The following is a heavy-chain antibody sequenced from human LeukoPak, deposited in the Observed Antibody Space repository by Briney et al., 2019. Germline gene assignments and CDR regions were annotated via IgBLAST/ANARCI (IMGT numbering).Heavy chain of an antibody. V-gene: IGHV3-23*01. D-gene: IGHD3-22*01. Sequence: GGSLRLSCAASGFTFSNYGMSWVRQAPGKGLEWVSVISGSGDGTYYAASVEGRFTTSRDNSKNTLYLQMYSLRAEDTAVYYCAKDSSGYYGVFDYWGQGTLVTVSS. CDR2: ISGSGDGT. CDR3: AKDSSGYYGVFDY. CDR1: GFTFSNYG. J-gene: IGHJ4*02.